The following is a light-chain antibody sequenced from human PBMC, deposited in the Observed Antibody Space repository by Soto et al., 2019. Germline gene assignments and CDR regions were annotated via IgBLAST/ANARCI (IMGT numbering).Light chain of an antibody. CDR2: AAS. Sequence: DIQMTQSPSSLSASVGDRVTITCRASQNIRTYINWYQQKSGRAPKLLISAASSLQSGVPSRFNGSRSGTDFTFTINTLQPEDSATYYCQQTYTTPWTFGQGTKVE. CDR1: QNIRTY. CDR3: QQTYTTPWT. V-gene: IGKV1-39*01. J-gene: IGKJ1*01.